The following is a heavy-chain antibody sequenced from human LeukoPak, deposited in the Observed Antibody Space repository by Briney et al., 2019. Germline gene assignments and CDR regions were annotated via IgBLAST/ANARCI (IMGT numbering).Heavy chain of an antibody. CDR3: AKDASEYDFWSGDDY. CDR2: ISGSGGST. Sequence: KTGGSLRLSCAASGFTFSSYAMSWVRQAPGKGLEWVSAISGSGGSTYYADSVKGRFTISRDNSKNTLYLQMNSLRAEDTAVYDCAKDASEYDFWSGDDYWGQGTLVTVSS. J-gene: IGHJ4*02. V-gene: IGHV3-23*01. D-gene: IGHD3-3*01. CDR1: GFTFSSYA.